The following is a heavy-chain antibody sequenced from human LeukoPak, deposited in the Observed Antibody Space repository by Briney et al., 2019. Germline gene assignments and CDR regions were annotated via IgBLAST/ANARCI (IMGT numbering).Heavy chain of an antibody. CDR1: GFTFSSYG. CDR3: AKGGYSYGYNYFDY. CDR2: ISYGGSNK. D-gene: IGHD5-18*01. J-gene: IGHJ4*02. Sequence: GGSLRLSCAASGFTFSSYGMQWVRQAPGKGLEWVAVISYGGSNKYYADSVKGRFTISRDNSKNTLYLQMNSLRAEDTAVYYCAKGGYSYGYNYFDYWGQGTLVTVSS. V-gene: IGHV3-30*18.